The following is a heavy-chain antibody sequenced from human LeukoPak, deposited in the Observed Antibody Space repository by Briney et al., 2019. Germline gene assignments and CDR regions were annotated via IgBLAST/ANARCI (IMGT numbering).Heavy chain of an antibody. J-gene: IGHJ4*02. CDR2: INPNSGGT. D-gene: IGHD3-22*01. V-gene: IGHV1-2*06. CDR1: GYTFTTSG. Sequence: GASVKVSCKASGYTFTTSGINWVRQAPGQGLEWMGRINPNSGGTNYAQKFQGRVTMTRDTSISTVYMELSRLRSDDTAVYYCARDHGDSSGFDYWGQGTLVTVSS. CDR3: ARDHGDSSGFDY.